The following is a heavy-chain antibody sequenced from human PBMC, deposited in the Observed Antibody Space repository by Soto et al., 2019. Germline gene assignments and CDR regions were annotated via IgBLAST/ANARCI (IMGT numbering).Heavy chain of an antibody. J-gene: IGHJ4*02. Sequence: GGSLRLSCAASGFTFSNYAMSWVRQAPGKGLEWVSLVSATAGTTYYTDSVKGRFTISRDNSKNTLYLQMNSLRAEDTAVYYCAKVTFYDSSGYKTFDYWGQGTLVTVSS. CDR3: AKVTFYDSSGYKTFDY. D-gene: IGHD3-22*01. CDR2: VSATAGTT. V-gene: IGHV3-23*01. CDR1: GFTFSNYA.